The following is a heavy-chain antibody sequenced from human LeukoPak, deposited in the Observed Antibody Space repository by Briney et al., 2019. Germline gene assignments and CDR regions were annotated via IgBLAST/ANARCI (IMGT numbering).Heavy chain of an antibody. Sequence: SETLSLTCAVYGGSFGGYYWSWIRQPPGKGLEWIGEINHSGSTNYNPSLKSRVTISVDTSKNQFSLKLSSVTAADTAVYYCARGGVLLWFGESHYFDYWGQGTLVTVSS. CDR2: INHSGST. CDR3: ARGGVLLWFGESHYFDY. D-gene: IGHD3-10*01. J-gene: IGHJ4*02. CDR1: GGSFGGYY. V-gene: IGHV4-34*01.